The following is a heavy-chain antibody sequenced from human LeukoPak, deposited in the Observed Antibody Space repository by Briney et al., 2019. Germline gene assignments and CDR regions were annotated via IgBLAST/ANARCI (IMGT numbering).Heavy chain of an antibody. CDR1: GFTFSSYS. D-gene: IGHD6-13*01. V-gene: IGHV3-48*01. CDR2: ISSSSSTI. Sequence: PGGSLRLSSAASGFTFSSYSMNWVRQGPGKGLEWVSYISSSSSTIYYADSVKGRFTISRDNAKNSLYLQMNSLRAEDTAVYYCARVVSIAAAGPAFDPWGQGTLVTVSS. CDR3: ARVVSIAAAGPAFDP. J-gene: IGHJ5*02.